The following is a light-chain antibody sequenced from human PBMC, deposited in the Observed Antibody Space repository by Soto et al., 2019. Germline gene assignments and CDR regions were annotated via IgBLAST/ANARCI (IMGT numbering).Light chain of an antibody. CDR2: GAS. V-gene: IGKV3-15*01. Sequence: IGMTQYTDTLSVSPGGRATLSCRASQSISDTLAWYQQKPGQAPRLLIHGASTRAPGFPARFSGSGSGTDFTLTISSLQSEDFAVYYCQQYNNWPWTFGQGTKVDI. CDR3: QQYNNWPWT. J-gene: IGKJ1*01. CDR1: QSISDT.